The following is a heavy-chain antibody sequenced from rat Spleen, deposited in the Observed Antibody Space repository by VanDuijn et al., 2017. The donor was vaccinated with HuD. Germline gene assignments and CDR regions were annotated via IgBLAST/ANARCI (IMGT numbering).Heavy chain of an antibody. CDR3: TRRRRVILRIITDYVDY. J-gene: IGHJ2*01. Sequence: EVQLVESGGGLVQPGRSLKLSCVASGFTFNNYWMTWIRQAPGKGLEWVASITNTGGSTYYPDSVKGRFTISRDNAKSTLYLQMNSLRSEETATYYCTRRRRVILRIITDYVDYWGQGVMVTVSS. CDR1: GFTFNNYW. D-gene: IGHD1-6*01. CDR2: ITNTGGST. V-gene: IGHV5-31*01.